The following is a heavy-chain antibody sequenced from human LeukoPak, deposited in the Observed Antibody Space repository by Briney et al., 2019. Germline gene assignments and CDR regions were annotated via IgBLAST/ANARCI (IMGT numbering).Heavy chain of an antibody. CDR3: ARDRVRSRFDP. J-gene: IGHJ5*02. V-gene: IGHV1-69*13. CDR2: IIPIFGTA. Sequence: GASVKVSCKASGYTFTNYAITWVRQAPGQGLEWMGGIIPIFGTANYAQKFQGRVTIAADESTSTAYMELSSLRSEDTAVYYCARDRVRSRFDPWGQGTLVTVSS. CDR1: GYTFTNYA. D-gene: IGHD3-10*01.